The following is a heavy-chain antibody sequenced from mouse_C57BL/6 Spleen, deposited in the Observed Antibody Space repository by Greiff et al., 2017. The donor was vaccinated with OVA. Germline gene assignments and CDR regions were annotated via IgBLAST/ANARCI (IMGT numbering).Heavy chain of an antibody. J-gene: IGHJ4*01. CDR2: INPSNGGT. CDR1: GYTFTSYW. CDR3: AREDYDLAMDY. Sequence: QVHVKQSGTELVKPGASVKLSCKASGYTFTSYWMHWVKQRPGQGLEWIGNINPSNGGTNYNEKFKSKATLTVDKSSSTAYMQLSSLTSEDSAVYYCAREDYDLAMDYWGQGTSVTVSS. D-gene: IGHD2-4*01. V-gene: IGHV1-53*01.